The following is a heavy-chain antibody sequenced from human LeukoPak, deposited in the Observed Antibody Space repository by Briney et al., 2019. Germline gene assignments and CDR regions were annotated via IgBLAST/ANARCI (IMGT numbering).Heavy chain of an antibody. Sequence: PSETLSLTCTVSGGSISSYYWSWIRQPAGKGLEWIGRIYTGGSTNYNPSLKSRVTMSVDTSKNQFSLKLSSVTAADTAVYYCAKGMSPLYGDYSHPFDIWGQGTMVTVSS. V-gene: IGHV4-4*07. D-gene: IGHD4-17*01. J-gene: IGHJ3*02. CDR3: AKGMSPLYGDYSHPFDI. CDR1: GGSISSYY. CDR2: IYTGGST.